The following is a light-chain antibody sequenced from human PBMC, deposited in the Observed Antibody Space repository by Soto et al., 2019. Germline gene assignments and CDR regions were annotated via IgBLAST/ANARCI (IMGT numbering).Light chain of an antibody. J-gene: IGLJ2*01. CDR2: KNN. V-gene: IGLV1-47*01. CDR1: ASNVGSTY. CDR3: ASWDNDLNGPI. Sequence: SVLTQPPSASGTPGQRVSISCSGSASNVGSTYVFWYQQVPGTAPTLLIYKNNQRPSGVSDRFSGSKSGTSASLAISGLRVDDEAYYYCASWDNDLNGPIFGGGTKVTVL.